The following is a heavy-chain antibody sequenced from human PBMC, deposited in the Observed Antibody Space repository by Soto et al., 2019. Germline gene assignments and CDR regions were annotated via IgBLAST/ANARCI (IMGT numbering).Heavy chain of an antibody. CDR2: IIPIFGAT. CDR1: GYTFTGYY. D-gene: IGHD3-9*01. J-gene: IGHJ5*02. Sequence: SVKVSCKASGYTFTGYYMHWVRQAPGQGLEWMGGIIPIFGATNYAQKFQGRVTITADESTSTAYMELRSLRSDDTAVYYCARAKILTGYTSYNWFDPWGQGTLVTVSS. CDR3: ARAKILTGYTSYNWFDP. V-gene: IGHV1-69*13.